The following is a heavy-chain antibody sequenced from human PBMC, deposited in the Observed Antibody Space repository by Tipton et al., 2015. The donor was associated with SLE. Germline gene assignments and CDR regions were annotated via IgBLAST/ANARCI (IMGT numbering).Heavy chain of an antibody. D-gene: IGHD5-12*01. CDR3: AKGSLAATIRTVVDY. CDR1: GYIFTSYG. Sequence: QVQLVQSGAEVKKPGASVKVSCKASGYIFTSYGISWVRQAPGQGLEWMGWISAYNGNTNYAQKLQGRVTMTTDTSTSTAYMELNSLRAEDTAVYYCAKGSLAATIRTVVDYWGQGTLVTVSS. CDR2: ISAYNGNT. V-gene: IGHV1-18*01. J-gene: IGHJ4*02.